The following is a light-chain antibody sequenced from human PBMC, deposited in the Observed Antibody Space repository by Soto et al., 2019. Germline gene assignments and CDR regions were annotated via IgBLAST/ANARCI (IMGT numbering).Light chain of an antibody. V-gene: IGLV2-14*01. J-gene: IGLJ1*01. CDR1: SSDVGAYNH. Sequence: QSVLTQPASVSGSPGQSISISCTGTSSDVGAYNHVSWYQHHPGKAPKLMIYEVNNRPSGVSNRFSGSKSGYTASLTISGLQAEDEADYYCCSYTTSDTRVFGPGTKV. CDR3: CSYTTSDTRV. CDR2: EVN.